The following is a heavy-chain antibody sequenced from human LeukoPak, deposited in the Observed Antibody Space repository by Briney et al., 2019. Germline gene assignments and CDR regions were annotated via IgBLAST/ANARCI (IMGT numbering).Heavy chain of an antibody. J-gene: IGHJ5*02. Sequence: GGSLRLSCAASGFTFDDYGMSWVRQAPGKGLEWVSSISSSSSYIYYADSVKGRFTISRDNAKNSPYLQMNSLRAEDTAVYYCARAVRHGSSLNWFDPWGQGTLVTVSS. D-gene: IGHD6-13*01. CDR1: GFTFDDYG. CDR2: ISSSSSYI. V-gene: IGHV3-21*01. CDR3: ARAVRHGSSLNWFDP.